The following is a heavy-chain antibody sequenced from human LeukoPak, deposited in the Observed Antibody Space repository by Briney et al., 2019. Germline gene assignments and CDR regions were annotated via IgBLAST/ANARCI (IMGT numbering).Heavy chain of an antibody. Sequence: GGSLRLSCAASGFTVSSNSMSWVRQAPGKGLEWVSVIYSGGRTYYADSVKGRFTISKDNSKNTLYLQMNSPRAEDTAVYYCARDLYVDIVAPSGMDVWGQGTTVTVSS. V-gene: IGHV3-66*01. D-gene: IGHD5-12*01. CDR3: ARDLYVDIVAPSGMDV. J-gene: IGHJ6*02. CDR1: GFTVSSNS. CDR2: IYSGGRT.